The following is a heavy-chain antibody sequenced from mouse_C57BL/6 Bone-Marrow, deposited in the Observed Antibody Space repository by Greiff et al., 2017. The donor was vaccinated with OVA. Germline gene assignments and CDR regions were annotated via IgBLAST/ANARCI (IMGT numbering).Heavy chain of an antibody. J-gene: IGHJ3*01. CDR3: ARSKTSRVFAY. D-gene: IGHD1-1*01. V-gene: IGHV1-42*01. CDR1: GYSFTGYY. Sequence: EVHLVESGPELVKPGASVKISCKASGYSFTGYYMNWVKQSPEKSLEWIGEINPSTGGTTYNQKFKAKATLTVDKSSSTAYMQLKSLTSEDSAVYYCARSKTSRVFAYWGQGTLVTVSA. CDR2: INPSTGGT.